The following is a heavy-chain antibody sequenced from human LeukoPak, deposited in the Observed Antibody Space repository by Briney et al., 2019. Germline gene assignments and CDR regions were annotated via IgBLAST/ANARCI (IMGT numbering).Heavy chain of an antibody. Sequence: SETLSLTCTVSGVSVSSGRYYWRWVRQPPGKGLEWIGYNYYSGSNNYNPSLESRVTISVDTSKNQFSLTLTSVTAADTAVYYCARDRGYYGSGSYSQGSYFDYWGQGSLVTVSS. CDR3: ARDRGYYGSGSYSQGSYFDY. CDR1: GVSVSSGRYY. CDR2: NYYSGSN. J-gene: IGHJ4*02. D-gene: IGHD3-10*01. V-gene: IGHV4-61*01.